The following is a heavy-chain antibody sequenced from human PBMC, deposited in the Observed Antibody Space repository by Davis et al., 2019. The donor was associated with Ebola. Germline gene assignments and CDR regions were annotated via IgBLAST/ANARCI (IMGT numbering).Heavy chain of an antibody. CDR1: GFIFSNYG. Sequence: GGSLRLSCAASGFIFSNYGMHWVRQAPGKGLEWVALMWYDGSRQYYADSVKGRFTVSRDNSKNTLYLQMNSLRAEDTAVYYCVRDHGYWGQGTLVTVSS. V-gene: IGHV3-33*01. CDR3: VRDHGY. CDR2: MWYDGSRQ. J-gene: IGHJ4*02.